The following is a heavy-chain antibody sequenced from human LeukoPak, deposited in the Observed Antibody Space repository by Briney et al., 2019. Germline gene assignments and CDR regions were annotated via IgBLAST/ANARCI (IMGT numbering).Heavy chain of an antibody. D-gene: IGHD6-19*01. V-gene: IGHV4-34*01. J-gene: IGHJ4*02. CDR1: GGSFSGYY. CDR3: ATLRGQWLGNPFDY. CDR2: INHSGST. Sequence: SETLSLTCAVYGGSFSGYYWSWIRQPPGKGLEWIGEINHSGSTNYNPSLKSRVTISVDTSKNQFSLKLSSVTAADTAVYYCATLRGQWLGNPFDYWGQGTLVTVSS.